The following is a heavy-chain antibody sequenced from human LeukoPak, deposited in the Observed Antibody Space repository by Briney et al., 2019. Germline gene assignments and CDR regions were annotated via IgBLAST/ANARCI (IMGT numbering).Heavy chain of an antibody. V-gene: IGHV1-24*01. D-gene: IGHD3-22*01. J-gene: IGHJ6*02. CDR3: ATGSHDRPLYYYGMDV. Sequence: ASVKVSCKVSGYTLIELSMHWVRQAPGKGLEWMGGFDPEDGETIYAQKFQGRVTMTEDTSTDTAYMELSSLRSEDTAVYYCATGSHDRPLYYYGMDVWGQGTTVTVSS. CDR2: FDPEDGET. CDR1: GYTLIELS.